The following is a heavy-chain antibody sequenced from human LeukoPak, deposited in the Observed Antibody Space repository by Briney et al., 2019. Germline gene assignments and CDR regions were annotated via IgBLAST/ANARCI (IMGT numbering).Heavy chain of an antibody. CDR2: IYHSEST. CDR1: GGSISTYY. J-gene: IGHJ4*02. V-gene: IGHV4-59*01. CDR3: ARDGYSGSDAL. Sequence: KASETLSLTCTVSGGSISTYYWSWIRQPPGKGLVWIGYIYHSESTNYNPSLKSRVTISVDTSQNQFSLNLSSVTAADTAIYYCARDGYSGSDALWGQGTLVTVSS. D-gene: IGHD5-12*01.